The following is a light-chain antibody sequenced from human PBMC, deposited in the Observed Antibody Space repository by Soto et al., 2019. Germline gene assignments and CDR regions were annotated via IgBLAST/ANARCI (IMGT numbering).Light chain of an antibody. J-gene: IGKJ5*01. V-gene: IGKV2D-29*02. CDR3: MQSTQLPPT. Sequence: DVVMTQIALSLSVAPGQPASISCKSSQSLLHITGETFLFWYLQKPGQSPQLLIYEASTRVSGVPDRFSGSGSGTDCTLEISRVETDDVGIYYCMQSTQLPPTFGQGTRVEI. CDR2: EAS. CDR1: QSLLHITGETF.